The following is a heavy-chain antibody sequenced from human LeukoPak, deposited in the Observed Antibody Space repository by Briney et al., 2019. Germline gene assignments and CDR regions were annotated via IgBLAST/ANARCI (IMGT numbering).Heavy chain of an antibody. D-gene: IGHD3-9*01. CDR3: ARGEGYDILAGYYEYNWFDP. V-gene: IGHV3-7*01. Sequence: RGSLRLSCAASGFTFSSYWMSWVRQAPGKGLEWVANIKQDGSEKYYVDSVKGRFTISRDNAKNSLYLQMNSLRAEDTAVYYRARGEGYDILAGYYEYNWFDPWGQGTLVAV. J-gene: IGHJ5*02. CDR1: GFTFSSYW. CDR2: IKQDGSEK.